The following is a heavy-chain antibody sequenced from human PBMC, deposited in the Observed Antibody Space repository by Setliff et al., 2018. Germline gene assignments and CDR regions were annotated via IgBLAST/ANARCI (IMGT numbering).Heavy chain of an antibody. D-gene: IGHD5-18*01. J-gene: IGHJ4*01. CDR3: ARGGYSYGY. CDR2: IKQDGSET. V-gene: IGHV3-7*04. CDR1: GFTFSSYA. Sequence: LRLSCAASGFTFSSYAMSWVRQAPGKGLEWVANIKQDGSETYYVDSVKGRFTISRDNPNNSLYLQMNNLRAEDTAVYYCARGGYSYGYWGHGTLVTVSS.